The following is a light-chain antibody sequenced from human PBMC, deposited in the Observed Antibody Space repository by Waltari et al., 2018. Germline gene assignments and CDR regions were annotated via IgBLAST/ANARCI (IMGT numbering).Light chain of an antibody. Sequence: SYELTQPLSVSVALGQTARMTCGGNNIGSKNVHWHQQKPGQAPVLVIDRDSNRPSGIPERFSGSNSGNTATLTISRAQAGDEADFYCQVWDSNTAVFGGGTKLTVL. J-gene: IGLJ2*01. V-gene: IGLV3-9*01. CDR2: RDS. CDR1: NIGSKN. CDR3: QVWDSNTAV.